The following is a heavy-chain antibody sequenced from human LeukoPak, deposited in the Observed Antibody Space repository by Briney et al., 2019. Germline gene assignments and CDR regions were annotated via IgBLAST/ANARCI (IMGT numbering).Heavy chain of an antibody. V-gene: IGHV3-23*01. CDR2: ISGSCGSA. Sequence: GGSLRLSCAASGVTFSSYAMSWVRQAPGKGLEWVSGISGSCGSAYYAESVKGRFTISRDNSKNTLYLQMNSLRAEDTAVYYCEPDRGQCDYWGEGTLVTVSS. D-gene: IGHD6-19*01. CDR1: GVTFSSYA. J-gene: IGHJ4*02. CDR3: EPDRGQCDY.